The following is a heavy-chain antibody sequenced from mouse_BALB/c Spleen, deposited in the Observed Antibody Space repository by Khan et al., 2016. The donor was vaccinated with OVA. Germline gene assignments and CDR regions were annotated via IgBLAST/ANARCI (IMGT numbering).Heavy chain of an antibody. D-gene: IGHD2-3*01. Sequence: QVQLQQPGAELVKPGASVKISCKASGYTFTSFYMYWVKQRPGQGLEWIGGINPSNGDTNFYEKFKSKATLTVDKSSTTAYMQFSSLTSEDSAVYYCARSGDGNPFAYWGQGTLVTVSA. CDR2: INPSNGDT. CDR1: GYTFTSFY. V-gene: IGHV1S81*02. J-gene: IGHJ3*01. CDR3: ARSGDGNPFAY.